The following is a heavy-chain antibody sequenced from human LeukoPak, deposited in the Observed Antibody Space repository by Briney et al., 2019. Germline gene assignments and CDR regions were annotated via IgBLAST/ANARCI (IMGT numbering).Heavy chain of an antibody. CDR3: ARVALTDYYYGMDV. V-gene: IGHV4-30-2*01. D-gene: IGHD7-27*01. Sequence: SETLSLTCAVSGGSISSGGYSWSWIRQPPGKGLEWIGYIYHSVSTYYNPTLKSRVTISVDRSKTQFSLKLSSVTAADTAVYYCARVALTDYYYGMDVWGQGTTVTVSS. J-gene: IGHJ6*02. CDR1: GGSISSGGYS. CDR2: IYHSVST.